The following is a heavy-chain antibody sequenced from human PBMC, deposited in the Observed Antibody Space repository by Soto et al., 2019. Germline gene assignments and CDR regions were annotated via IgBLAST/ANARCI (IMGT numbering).Heavy chain of an antibody. J-gene: IGHJ6*02. V-gene: IGHV1-18*01. D-gene: IGHD4-17*01. Sequence: ASVKVSCKASGYTFTSYGISWVRQAPGQGLEWMGWISAYNGNTNYAQKLQGRVTMTTDTSTSTAYMELRSLRSDDTAVYYCARVNGEFTCYDYGMDVWGQGTTVTVSS. CDR2: ISAYNGNT. CDR1: GYTFTSYG. CDR3: ARVNGEFTCYDYGMDV.